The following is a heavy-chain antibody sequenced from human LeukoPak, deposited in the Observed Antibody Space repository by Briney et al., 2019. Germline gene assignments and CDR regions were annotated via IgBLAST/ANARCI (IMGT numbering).Heavy chain of an antibody. CDR3: AELGITMIGGV. J-gene: IGHJ6*04. CDR2: IYSGGST. Sequence: GGSLRLSCAASGFTVSSNYMTWVRQAPGKGLEWVSHIYSGGSTYYADSVKGRFTIPRDNAKNSLYLQMNSLRAEDTAVYYCAELGITMIGGVWGKGTTVTISS. V-gene: IGHV3-53*01. D-gene: IGHD3-10*02. CDR1: GFTVSSNY.